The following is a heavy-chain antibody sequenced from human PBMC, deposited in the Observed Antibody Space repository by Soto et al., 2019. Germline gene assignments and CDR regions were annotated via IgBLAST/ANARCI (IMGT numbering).Heavy chain of an antibody. Sequence: SVKVSCKASGGTFSSYAISWVRQAPGQGLEWMGGIIPIFGTANYAQKFQGRVTITADESTGTAYMELSSLRSEDTAVYYCARGRDDSSGYYPYYFDYWCQGTLVTVSS. CDR2: IIPIFGTA. D-gene: IGHD3-22*01. CDR1: GGTFSSYA. V-gene: IGHV1-69*13. J-gene: IGHJ4*02. CDR3: ARGRDDSSGYYPYYFDY.